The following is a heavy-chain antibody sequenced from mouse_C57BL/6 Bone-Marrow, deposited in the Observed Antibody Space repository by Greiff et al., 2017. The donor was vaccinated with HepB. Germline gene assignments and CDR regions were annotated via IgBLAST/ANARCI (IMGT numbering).Heavy chain of an antibody. CDR3: ATVRYFDV. CDR2: ISSGSSTI. Sequence: DVMLVESGGGLVKPGGSLKLSCAASGFTFSDYGMHWVRQAPEKGLEWVAYISSGSSTIYYADTVKGRFTIYRDNAKNTLFLQMTSLRAEDTAMYYCATVRYFDVWGTGTTVTVSS. V-gene: IGHV5-17*01. J-gene: IGHJ1*03. CDR1: GFTFSDYG.